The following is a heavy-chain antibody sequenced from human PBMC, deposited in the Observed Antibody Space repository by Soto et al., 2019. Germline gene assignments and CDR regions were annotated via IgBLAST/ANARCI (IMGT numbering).Heavy chain of an antibody. CDR2: VSPNNGRT. CDR1: GYPFTTSC. V-gene: IGHV1-2*02. Sequence: QVQLVQSGPEVKIPGASVKVSCKASGYPFTTSCIHWVRQAPGQGLEWLGWVSPNNGRTLYAQKFKGRVTLTSDTSITTAYMDLGRLTSDDTAIYFCARVEGSASSTGDWGQGTLITVSS. J-gene: IGHJ4*02. CDR3: ARVEGSASSTGD. D-gene: IGHD6-6*01.